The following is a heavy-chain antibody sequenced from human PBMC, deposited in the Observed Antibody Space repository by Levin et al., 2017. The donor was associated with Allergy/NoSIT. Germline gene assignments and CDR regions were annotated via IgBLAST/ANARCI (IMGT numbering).Heavy chain of an antibody. Sequence: GGSLRLSCAASGFTFSRFPMHWVRQAPGKGLEWVAVISNDGRDKHYADSVRGRFTISRDNSKNTLYLQMNSLRADDTAVYYCARDRNMAAADYYFDYWGQGTLVTVSS. CDR2: ISNDGRDK. CDR3: ARDRNMAAADYYFDY. CDR1: GFTFSRFP. V-gene: IGHV3-30*04. D-gene: IGHD6-13*01. J-gene: IGHJ4*02.